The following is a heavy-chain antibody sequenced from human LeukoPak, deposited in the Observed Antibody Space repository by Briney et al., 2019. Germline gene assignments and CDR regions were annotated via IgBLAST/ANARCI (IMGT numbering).Heavy chain of an antibody. D-gene: IGHD1-1*01. Sequence: GGSLRLSCAASGFTFSNYAMRWVRQAPGKGLEWVSGISRSGGTTYYADSVKGRFTISRDNAKNSLFLQMDSLSAEDTAVYYCARITTRYFDYWGQGTLVTVSS. V-gene: IGHV3-23*01. J-gene: IGHJ4*02. CDR2: ISRSGGTT. CDR3: ARITTRYFDY. CDR1: GFTFSNYA.